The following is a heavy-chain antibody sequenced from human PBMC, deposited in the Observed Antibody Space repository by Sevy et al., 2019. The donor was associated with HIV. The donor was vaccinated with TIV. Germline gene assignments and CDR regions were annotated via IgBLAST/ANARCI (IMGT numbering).Heavy chain of an antibody. CDR3: ARDDGIAAAAVSFDY. V-gene: IGHV3-48*02. CDR2: ISSSSSTI. J-gene: IGHJ4*02. Sequence: GGSLRLSCAASGFTFSSYSMNWVRQAPGKGLEWVSYISSSSSTIYDADSMKGPFTISRDNAKNSLYLQMNSLRDEDTAVYYCARDDGIAAAAVSFDYWGQGTLVTVSS. D-gene: IGHD6-13*01. CDR1: GFTFSSYS.